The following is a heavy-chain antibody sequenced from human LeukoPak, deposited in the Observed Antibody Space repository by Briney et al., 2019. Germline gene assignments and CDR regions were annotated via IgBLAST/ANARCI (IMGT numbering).Heavy chain of an antibody. J-gene: IGHJ4*02. Sequence: GGSLRLSCAASGFTFSSYSMNWVRQAPGKGLGWVSSISSSSSYIYYADSVKGRFTISRDNAKNSLYLQMNSLRAEDTAVYYCARATVVTSPFDYWGQGTLVTVSS. CDR3: ARATVVTSPFDY. D-gene: IGHD4-23*01. CDR1: GFTFSSYS. CDR2: ISSSSSYI. V-gene: IGHV3-21*01.